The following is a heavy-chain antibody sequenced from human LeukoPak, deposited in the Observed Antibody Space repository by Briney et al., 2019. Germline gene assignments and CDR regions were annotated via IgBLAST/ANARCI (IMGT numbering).Heavy chain of an antibody. Sequence: ASVKVSCKASGYTFTGYYMHWVRQAPGQGLEWMGWINPNSGGTNYAQKFQGRVTITRNTSISTAYMELSSLRSEDTAVYYCARANAAGQYYYYYYMDVWGKGTTVTVSS. D-gene: IGHD6-13*01. CDR2: INPNSGGT. V-gene: IGHV1-2*02. CDR1: GYTFTGYY. CDR3: ARANAAGQYYYYYYMDV. J-gene: IGHJ6*03.